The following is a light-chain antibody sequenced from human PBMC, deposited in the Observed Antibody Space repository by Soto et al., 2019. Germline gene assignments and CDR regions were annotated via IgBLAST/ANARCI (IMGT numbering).Light chain of an antibody. J-gene: IGKJ1*01. Sequence: EIVLTQSPGTLSLSPGERATLSCRASQSLSSVYLAWYQQKPGQAPRLLIYGASIRATGIPDRFTGSGSGSGSATEFTLTISRLEPEDFAVYYCQQYGGSRTFGQGTKVQIK. CDR2: GAS. V-gene: IGKV3-20*01. CDR1: QSLSSVY. CDR3: QQYGGSRT.